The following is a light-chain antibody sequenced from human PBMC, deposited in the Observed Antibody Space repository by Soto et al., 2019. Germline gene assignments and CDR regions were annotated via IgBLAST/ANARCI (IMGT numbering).Light chain of an antibody. CDR2: LGS. J-gene: IGKJ1*01. V-gene: IGKV2-28*01. CDR1: ETLLHSNGYNY. CDR3: MQPLQTPWT. Sequence: VMTQSPLFLPVTPGEPASISCRSSETLLHSNGYNYLDWYLQKPGQSPQLLIYLGSNRASGVPDRVTGSGSGTNFTLKISRVEDEDVGVYYCMQPLQTPWTFGQGTKVEIK.